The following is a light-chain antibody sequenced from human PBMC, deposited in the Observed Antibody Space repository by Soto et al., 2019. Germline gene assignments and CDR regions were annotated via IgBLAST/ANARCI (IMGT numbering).Light chain of an antibody. CDR3: QTWGSGIWV. Sequence: QLVLTQAPSASASLGASVKLTCTLSSGHSDYAIAWHQQRPDKGPRYLMKVNIDGSHIKGDGIPDRFSGSSSGAERYLTISRLQSDDEADYYCQTWGSGIWVFGGGTKLTVL. CDR1: SGHSDYA. V-gene: IGLV4-69*01. CDR2: VNIDGSH. J-gene: IGLJ3*02.